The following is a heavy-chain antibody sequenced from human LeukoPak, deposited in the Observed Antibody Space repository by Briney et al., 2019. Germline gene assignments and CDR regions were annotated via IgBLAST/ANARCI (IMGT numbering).Heavy chain of an antibody. CDR3: AKNLRSMPPLPLDY. Sequence: PGGSLRLSCAGSGFTFSSHAMSWVRQAQGKGLEWVLAISGSGGTTYYADSVKDRFTISRDNSKKTVFLQMNSLRAEDTAVYYCAKNLRSMPPLPLDYWGQGTLVTVSS. J-gene: IGHJ4*02. CDR2: ISGSGGTT. CDR1: GFTFSSHA. D-gene: IGHD2-2*01. V-gene: IGHV3-23*01.